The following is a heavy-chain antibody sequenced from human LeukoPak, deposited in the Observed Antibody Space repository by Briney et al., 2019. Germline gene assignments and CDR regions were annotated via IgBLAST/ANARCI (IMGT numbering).Heavy chain of an antibody. D-gene: IGHD5-18*01. CDR3: ARDTAMGQNWFDP. V-gene: IGHV1-2*02. J-gene: IGHJ5*02. Sequence: GASVRVSCKPSGYTFTVYCMHWVRQAPGQGVEWMGWINPNSGGTNYAQKFQGRVTMTRDTSISTAYMELSRLRSDDTAVYYCARDTAMGQNWFDPWGQGTLVTVSS. CDR1: GYTFTVYC. CDR2: INPNSGGT.